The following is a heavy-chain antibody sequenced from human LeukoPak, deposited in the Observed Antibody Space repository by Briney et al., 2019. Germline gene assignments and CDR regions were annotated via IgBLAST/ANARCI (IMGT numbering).Heavy chain of an antibody. V-gene: IGHV4-31*03. D-gene: IGHD6-19*01. J-gene: IGHJ5*02. CDR3: ARDSSGSGLAWFDP. CDR1: GGSISSGDYY. Sequence: SETLSLTCTVSGGSISSGDYYWSWIRQHPGKGLEWIGYIYYSGSTYYNPSLKGRVTMSVDTSKNQFSLTVNSVTAADAAVYYCARDSSGSGLAWFDPWGQGTLVTVSS. CDR2: IYYSGST.